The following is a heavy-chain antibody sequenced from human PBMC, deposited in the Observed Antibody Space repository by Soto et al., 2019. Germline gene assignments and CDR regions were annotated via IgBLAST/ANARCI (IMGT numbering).Heavy chain of an antibody. V-gene: IGHV4-30-2*02. D-gene: IGHD2-2*01. CDR1: GGSISSGSYS. Sequence: PSETLSLTCAVSGGSISSGSYSWTWIRQPPGKALEWIGYIYHSGSTYYNPSLKSRVTISADTSKHQFSLKLSSVTAADTAVYYCANPTTYYYGMDVWGQGTTVTVSS. J-gene: IGHJ6*02. CDR2: IYHSGST. CDR3: ANPTTYYYGMDV.